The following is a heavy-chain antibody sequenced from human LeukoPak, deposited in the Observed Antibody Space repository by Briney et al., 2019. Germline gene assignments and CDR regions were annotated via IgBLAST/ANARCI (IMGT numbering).Heavy chain of an antibody. V-gene: IGHV1-2*02. CDR2: INHNSGGT. Sequence: ASVKVSCKASGYTFTGYYMHWVRQAPGQGLEWMGWINHNSGGTNYAQKFQGRVTMTRDTSISTAYMELSRLRSDDTAVYYCARGEVPSEGYYYYMDVWGKGTTVTVSS. J-gene: IGHJ6*03. D-gene: IGHD1-26*01. CDR3: ARGEVPSEGYYYYMDV. CDR1: GYTFTGYY.